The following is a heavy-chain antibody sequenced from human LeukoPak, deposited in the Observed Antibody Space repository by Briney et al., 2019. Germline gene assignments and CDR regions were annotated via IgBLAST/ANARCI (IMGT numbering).Heavy chain of an antibody. Sequence: SVKVSCKASGGTFSSYAISWVRQAPGQGLEWMGRIIPILGIANYAQKFQGRVTITADKSTSTAYMELSSLRSEDTAVYYCARGQWLAAIRDWFDPWGQGTLVTVSS. V-gene: IGHV1-69*04. D-gene: IGHD2-15*01. CDR1: GGTFSSYA. J-gene: IGHJ5*02. CDR3: ARGQWLAAIRDWFDP. CDR2: IIPILGIA.